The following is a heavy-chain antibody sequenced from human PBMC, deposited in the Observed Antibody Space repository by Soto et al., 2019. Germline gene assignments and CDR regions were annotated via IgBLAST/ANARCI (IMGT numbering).Heavy chain of an antibody. Sequence: QVQLVQSGAEVKKPGSSVKVSCKASGGTFSSYAISWVRQAPGQGLEWMGGIIPIFGTANYAQKFQGRVTIAADKSTNTAYMELSRLRSEDTAVYYCARDDGMQEGNWFDPWGQGPMVTVSS. CDR1: GGTFSSYA. V-gene: IGHV1-69*06. CDR2: IIPIFGTA. D-gene: IGHD2-8*01. CDR3: ARDDGMQEGNWFDP. J-gene: IGHJ5*02.